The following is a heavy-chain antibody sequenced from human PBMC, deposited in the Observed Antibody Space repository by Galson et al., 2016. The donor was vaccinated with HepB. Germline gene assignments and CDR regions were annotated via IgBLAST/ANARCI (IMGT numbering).Heavy chain of an antibody. CDR2: IYWDDDK. V-gene: IGHV2-5*02. CDR3: ANSYYDILTGAFDY. D-gene: IGHD3-9*01. Sequence: PALVKPTQTFTLTCTFTGFSLSSGGVGVGWIRQPPGKALEWLALIYWDDDKRYSPSLKSRLTITKDTSKNQVVLAMTNMDPVDTATYYCANSYYDILTGAFDYWGQGTLVTVSS. CDR1: GFSLSSGGVG. J-gene: IGHJ4*02.